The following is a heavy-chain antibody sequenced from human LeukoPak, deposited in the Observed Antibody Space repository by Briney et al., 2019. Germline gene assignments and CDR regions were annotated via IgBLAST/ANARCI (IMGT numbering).Heavy chain of an antibody. CDR3: ARRFYSNYVWFDP. V-gene: IGHV4-39*01. D-gene: IGHD4-11*01. Sequence: SETLSLTCTVSGYSISSSSYYWVWIRQPPGKGLEWIGSIYYSGSTYYNPSLKSRVTMSVVTSKNQFSLRLSSVTAADTAVYYCARRFYSNYVWFDPWGQGTLVTVSS. CDR2: IYYSGST. CDR1: GYSISSSSYY. J-gene: IGHJ5*02.